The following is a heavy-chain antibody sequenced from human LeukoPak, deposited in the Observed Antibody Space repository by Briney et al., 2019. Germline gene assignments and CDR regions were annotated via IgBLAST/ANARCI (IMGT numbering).Heavy chain of an antibody. D-gene: IGHD1-26*01. J-gene: IGHJ6*03. V-gene: IGHV3-21*01. Sequence: PGGSLRLSCAASGFTFSTYIMNWVRQTPGKGLEWVSSIGTSTSYIYYADSVKGRFTISRDNAKNSLYLQMNSLRAEDTAVYYCARGGPGRSLTIVPERTKYYMDVWGKGATVTVSS. CDR1: GFTFSTYI. CDR2: IGTSTSYI. CDR3: ARGGPGRSLTIVPERTKYYMDV.